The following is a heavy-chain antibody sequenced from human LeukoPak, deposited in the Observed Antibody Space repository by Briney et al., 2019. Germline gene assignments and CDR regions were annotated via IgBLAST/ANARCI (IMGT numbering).Heavy chain of an antibody. CDR3: ARYDSPGDVNYARPFDY. Sequence: GGSLRLSCAASGFTFSSYSWNGVGQARGRGREGVSYLTSMISIIYYADSVKGRFTISRDNDKNSLYLQMNSLRAEATAVYYCARYDSPGDVNYARPFDYWGQGTLVTVSS. J-gene: IGHJ4*02. CDR1: GFTFSSYS. D-gene: IGHD6-6*01. V-gene: IGHV3-21*05. CDR2: LTSMISII.